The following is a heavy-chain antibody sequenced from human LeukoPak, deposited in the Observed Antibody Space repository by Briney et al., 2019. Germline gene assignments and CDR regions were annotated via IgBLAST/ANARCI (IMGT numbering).Heavy chain of an antibody. V-gene: IGHV3-74*01. J-gene: IGHJ5*02. CDR1: GFTFSSYW. Sequence: GGSLRLSCAASGFTFSSYWMHWVRQAPGKGLVWVSRINSDGSSTSYADSVKGRFTISRDNSKNTLYLQMNRLRAEDTAVYYCAKDYEPLVGVHRWGDWFDPWGQGTLVTVSS. D-gene: IGHD1-26*01. CDR3: AKDYEPLVGVHRWGDWFDP. CDR2: INSDGSST.